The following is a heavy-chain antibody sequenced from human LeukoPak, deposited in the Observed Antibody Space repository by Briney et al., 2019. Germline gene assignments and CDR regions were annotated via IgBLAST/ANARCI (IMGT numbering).Heavy chain of an antibody. CDR1: GYTFTRHG. J-gene: IGHJ4*02. CDR3: ARAPGSLVSIADRPYYFDY. CDR2: INAYNGNT. Sequence: ASVKVSCKASGYTFTRHGISWVRQAPGQGLEWMGWINAYNGNTNYAQKLQGRVTMTTDTSTSKVYMELRSLRSDDTAVYYWARAPGSLVSIADRPYYFDYWGQGTLVTVSS. V-gene: IGHV1-18*01. D-gene: IGHD6-6*01.